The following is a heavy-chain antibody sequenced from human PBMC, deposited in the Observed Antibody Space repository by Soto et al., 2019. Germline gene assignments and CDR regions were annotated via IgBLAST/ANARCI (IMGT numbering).Heavy chain of an antibody. CDR3: TTTYAYYYDSSGYYPSFDY. V-gene: IGHV3-15*07. J-gene: IGHJ4*02. CDR2: IKSKTDGGTT. Sequence: GGSLRLSCAASGFTFSNAWMNWVRQAPGKGLEWVGRIKSKTDGGTTDYAAPAKGRFTISRDDSKNTLYLQMNSLKTEDTAVYYCTTTYAYYYDSSGYYPSFDYWGQGTLVTVSA. CDR1: GFTFSNAW. D-gene: IGHD3-22*01.